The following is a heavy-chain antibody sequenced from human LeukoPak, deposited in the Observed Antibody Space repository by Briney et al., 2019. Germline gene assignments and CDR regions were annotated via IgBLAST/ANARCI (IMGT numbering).Heavy chain of an antibody. CDR1: GGSISSGDYY. Sequence: SETLSLTCTVSGGSISSGDYYWSWVRQPPGKSLEWIGYIYYSGSTYYNPSLKSRVTISVDTSKNQFSLKLNSVTAADTAVYYCARGSVVVAAISGWFDPWGQGTLVTVSS. CDR3: ARGSVVVAAISGWFDP. CDR2: IYYSGST. V-gene: IGHV4-30-4*01. D-gene: IGHD2-15*01. J-gene: IGHJ5*02.